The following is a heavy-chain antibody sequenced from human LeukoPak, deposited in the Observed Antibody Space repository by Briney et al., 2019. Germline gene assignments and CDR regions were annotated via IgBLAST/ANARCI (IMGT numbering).Heavy chain of an antibody. J-gene: IGHJ4*02. V-gene: IGHV1-69*05. CDR2: IIPIFGTA. CDR3: ARGTHYYDFWSGYGGPFDY. CDR1: GGTFSSYA. D-gene: IGHD3-3*01. Sequence: SVKVSCKASGGTFSSYAISWVRQAPGQGLEWMGRIIPIFGTANYAQKFQGRVTITTDESTSTAYMELSSLRSEDTAVYYCARGTHYYDFWSGYGGPFDYWGQGTLVTVSS.